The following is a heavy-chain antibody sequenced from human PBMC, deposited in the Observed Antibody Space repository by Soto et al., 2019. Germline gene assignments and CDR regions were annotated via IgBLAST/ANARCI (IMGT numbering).Heavy chain of an antibody. D-gene: IGHD6-19*01. CDR1: GYTFTSYD. V-gene: IGHV1-8*01. CDR3: ARGSRGWHGRPYSIEI. J-gene: IGHJ4*01. Sequence: AAVKVSCKSSGYTFTSYDIDWVRPATGHGLERMGWMNPNSGNTGYAQKFQGRVTITGNTSISTAYMELSSLRSEDTAVNYRARGSRGWHGRPYSIEIWGQGTLLSV. CDR2: MNPNSGNT.